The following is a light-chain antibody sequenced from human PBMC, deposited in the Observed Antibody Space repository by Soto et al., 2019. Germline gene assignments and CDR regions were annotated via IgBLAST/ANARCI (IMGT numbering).Light chain of an antibody. CDR2: AAS. CDR1: QDISNH. V-gene: IGKV1-27*01. Sequence: DIQMTQSPSSLSASIGDRVTITCRASQDISNHLAWYQQKPGRVPNLLIYAASTLQAGVPSRFSGSGSVTDFTLTISSLQPEDVATYYCQRYRSASTFGQGTRLEIK. CDR3: QRYRSAST. J-gene: IGKJ5*01.